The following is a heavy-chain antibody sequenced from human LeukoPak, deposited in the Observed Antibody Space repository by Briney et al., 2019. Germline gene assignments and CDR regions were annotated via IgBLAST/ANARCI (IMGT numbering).Heavy chain of an antibody. CDR1: EFTFSSYA. CDR3: AKGPYGDHDGYLYFDY. D-gene: IGHD4-17*01. J-gene: IGHJ4*02. CDR2: ISGSGDST. V-gene: IGHV3-23*01. Sequence: NPGGSLRLSCAASEFTFSSYAMSWVRQAPGKGLEWVSGISGSGDSTFYADSVKGRFTISRDNSKNTLYLQMNSLRAEDTAVYYCAKGPYGDHDGYLYFDYWGQGTLVTVSS.